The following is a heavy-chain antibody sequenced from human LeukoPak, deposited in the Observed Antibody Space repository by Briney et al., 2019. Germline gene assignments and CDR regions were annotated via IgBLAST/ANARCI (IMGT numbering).Heavy chain of an antibody. Sequence: SETLSLTCVVSGGSIGSYYWSWIRQPAGKGLEWIGHIYTSGSTNYSPSLKSRGSMSVDTTKNQFLLKLSPVPAADTAVYYCARVGDWNDLVYWGQGTLVTVSS. CDR2: IYTSGST. D-gene: IGHD1-1*01. V-gene: IGHV4-4*07. CDR3: ARVGDWNDLVY. J-gene: IGHJ4*02. CDR1: GGSIGSYY.